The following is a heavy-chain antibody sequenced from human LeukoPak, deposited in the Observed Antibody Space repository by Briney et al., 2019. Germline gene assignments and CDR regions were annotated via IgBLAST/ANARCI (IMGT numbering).Heavy chain of an antibody. D-gene: IGHD2-2*01. CDR2: VNPNSSGS. Sequence: SCTGSGYTFTGYYMHWVRLRPGQGIEWLSLVNPNSSGSNYAQNFQGRVIMTRDTSISTAYMELTRLRSDDTAVYYCARGLGVPAETTTLCDHWGQGTLVTVSS. CDR1: GYTFTGYY. V-gene: IGHV1-2*02. CDR3: ARGLGVPAETTTLCDH. J-gene: IGHJ4*02.